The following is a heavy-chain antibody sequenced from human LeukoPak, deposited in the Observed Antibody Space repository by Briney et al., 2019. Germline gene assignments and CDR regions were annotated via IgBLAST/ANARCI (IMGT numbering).Heavy chain of an antibody. Sequence: PSETLSLTCAVYGGSFSGYYWSWIRQPPGKGLEWIGEINHSGSTNYNPSLKSRVTISVDTSKNQFSLKLSSATAADTAVYYCARGAVAAPVDYWGQGTLVTVSS. D-gene: IGHD2-15*01. CDR3: ARGAVAAPVDY. J-gene: IGHJ4*02. V-gene: IGHV4-34*01. CDR1: GGSFSGYY. CDR2: INHSGST.